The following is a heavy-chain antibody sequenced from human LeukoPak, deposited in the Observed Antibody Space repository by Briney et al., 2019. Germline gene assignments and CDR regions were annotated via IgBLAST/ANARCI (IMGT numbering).Heavy chain of an antibody. CDR1: GFTFTRSA. Sequence: GASVKVSCKASGFTFTRSAVQWVRQAGGQRLEWIGWIVVGSGNTNYAQMFQERVTITRDMSTSTAYMEVSSLRSEDTAVYYCAAGNYYDSSGYYYWGQGTLVTVSS. V-gene: IGHV1-58*01. CDR2: IVVGSGNT. CDR3: AAGNYYDSSGYYY. D-gene: IGHD3-22*01. J-gene: IGHJ4*02.